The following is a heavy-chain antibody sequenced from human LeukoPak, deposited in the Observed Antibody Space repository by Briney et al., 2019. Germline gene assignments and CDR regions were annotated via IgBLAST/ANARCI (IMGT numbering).Heavy chain of an antibody. J-gene: IGHJ4*02. D-gene: IGHD2-15*01. Sequence: ASGKVSCKASGYTFTSYGISWVRQAPGQGLEWMGWISAYNGNTNYAQKLQGRVTMTTDTSTSTAYMELRSLRSDDTAVYYCARVHLAATLYYFDYWGQGTLVTVSS. CDR1: GYTFTSYG. V-gene: IGHV1-18*01. CDR2: ISAYNGNT. CDR3: ARVHLAATLYYFDY.